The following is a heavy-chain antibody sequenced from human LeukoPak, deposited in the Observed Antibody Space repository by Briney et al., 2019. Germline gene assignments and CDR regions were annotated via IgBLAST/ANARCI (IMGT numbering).Heavy chain of an antibody. CDR2: INPSGGST. J-gene: IGHJ3*02. Sequence: ASVKVSCKASGYTFTSYYKHWVRQAPGQGLEWMGIINPSGGSTSYAQKFQGRVTMTRDTSTSTVYMELSSLRSEDTAVYYCVRIYYSNAFDIWGQGTVVTVSS. D-gene: IGHD4-11*01. CDR1: GYTFTSYY. V-gene: IGHV1-46*01. CDR3: VRIYYSNAFDI.